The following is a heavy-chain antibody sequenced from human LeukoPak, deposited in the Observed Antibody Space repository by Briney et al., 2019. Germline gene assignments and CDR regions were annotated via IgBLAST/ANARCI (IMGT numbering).Heavy chain of an antibody. CDR3: ARYGVSGWVIDN. V-gene: IGHV4-59*08. CDR2: IYHTGAT. Sequence: SETLSLTCTVSGASISSYYWTWIRQSPGQGLEWIGYIYHTGATSYNPSLKSRVTMSIDTSKKQFSLKLTSVTAADTAVYFCARYGVSGWVIDNWGQGTLVAVSS. CDR1: GASISSYY. D-gene: IGHD6-19*01. J-gene: IGHJ4*02.